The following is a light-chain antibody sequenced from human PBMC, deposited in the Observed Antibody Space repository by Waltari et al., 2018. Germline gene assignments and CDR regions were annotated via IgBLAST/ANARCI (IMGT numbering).Light chain of an antibody. J-gene: IGKJ3*01. CDR3: QQYFVTPCT. V-gene: IGKV4-1*01. CDR2: WAS. CDR1: PSIMYSSTNQNF. Sequence: DIVMTQSPDSLAVSLGERATINCKSSPSIMYSSTNQNFLAWYQKKPGHPPKLLIYWASTRQSGVPDRFTGSWSGTDFTLTISSLQAEDVAVYYCQQYFVTPCTFGPGTRVEIK.